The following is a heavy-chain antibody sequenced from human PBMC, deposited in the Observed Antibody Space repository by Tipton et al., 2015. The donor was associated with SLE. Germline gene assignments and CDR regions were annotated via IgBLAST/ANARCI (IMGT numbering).Heavy chain of an antibody. V-gene: IGHV4-31*03. CDR1: GGSISSSSYY. CDR2: IYYSGST. D-gene: IGHD5-12*01. Sequence: TLSLTCTVSGGSISSSSYYWGWIRQPPGKGLEWIGYIYYSGSTYYNPSLKSRVTISVDTSKNQFSLKLSSVTAADTAVYYCATVIGGYSGYDNDYWGQGTLVTVSS. CDR3: ATVIGGYSGYDNDY. J-gene: IGHJ4*02.